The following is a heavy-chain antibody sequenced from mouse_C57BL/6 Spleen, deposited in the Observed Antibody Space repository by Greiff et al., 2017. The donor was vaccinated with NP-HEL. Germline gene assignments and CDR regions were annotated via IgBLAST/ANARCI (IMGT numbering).Heavy chain of an antibody. J-gene: IGHJ1*03. CDR2: ISSGSSTI. V-gene: IGHV5-17*01. Sequence: EVKLMESGGGLVKPGGSLKLSCAASGFTFSDYGMHWVRQAPEKGLEWVAYISSGSSTIYYADTVKGRFTISRDNAKNTLFLQMTSLRSEDTAMYYCARHYGNWYFDVWGTGTTVTVSS. CDR3: ARHYGNWYFDV. D-gene: IGHD2-1*01. CDR1: GFTFSDYG.